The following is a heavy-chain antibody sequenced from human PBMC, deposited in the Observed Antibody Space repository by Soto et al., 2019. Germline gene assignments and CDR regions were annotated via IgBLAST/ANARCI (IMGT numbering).Heavy chain of an antibody. CDR2: FDPADGKT. CDR3: ATAQGAFEAEYFQY. J-gene: IGHJ1*01. CDR1: GYSLTELS. Sequence: ASVKVSCKVSGYSLTELSMHWVRQSPGKGLEWMGGFDPADGKTIYAQKFQGRVTMTEDTSTDTAYMELSSLRSEDTAVYYCATAQGAFEAEYFQYWGQGTLVTVSS. V-gene: IGHV1-24*01. D-gene: IGHD3-16*01.